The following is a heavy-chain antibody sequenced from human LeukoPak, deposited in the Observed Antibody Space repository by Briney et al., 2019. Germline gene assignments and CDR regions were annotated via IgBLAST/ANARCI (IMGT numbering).Heavy chain of an antibody. CDR3: TATIAVAGTKDY. CDR2: IKSKTDGGTT. Sequence: GGSLRLSCAASGFTFSNAWMSWVRQAPGKGLEWVGRIKSKTDGGTTVYAAPVKGRFTISRDDSKNTLYLQMNSLKTEDTAVYYCTATIAVAGTKDYWGQGTLVTVSS. V-gene: IGHV3-15*01. J-gene: IGHJ4*02. CDR1: GFTFSNAW. D-gene: IGHD6-19*01.